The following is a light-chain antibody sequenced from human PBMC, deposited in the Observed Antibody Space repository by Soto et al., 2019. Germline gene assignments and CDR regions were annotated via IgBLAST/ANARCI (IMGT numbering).Light chain of an antibody. Sequence: DIQMTQSPSTLSGSVGDRVTITCRASQTISSWLAWYQQKPGKAPKLLIYKASTLKSGVPSRFSRSGSGTEFTLTISSLQPDEFATYYCQHFNSYSEAFGQGTKVELK. CDR1: QTISSW. J-gene: IGKJ1*01. V-gene: IGKV1-5*03. CDR2: KAS. CDR3: QHFNSYSEA.